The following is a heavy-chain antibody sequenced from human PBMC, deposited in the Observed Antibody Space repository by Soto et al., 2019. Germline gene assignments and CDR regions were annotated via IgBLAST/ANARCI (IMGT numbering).Heavy chain of an antibody. V-gene: IGHV3-23*01. CDR3: AHPRGYGVFDAVDI. CDR2: ISSSGGST. CDR1: GFIFSTYA. D-gene: IGHD4-17*01. Sequence: GSLRLSCAASGFIFSTYAMNWVRQAPGKGLEWVSAISSSGGSTFYAESVRGRFTISRDNSINTLYLQMSGLRTEDTAVYYCAHPRGYGVFDAVDIWGQGTMVTVSS. J-gene: IGHJ3*02.